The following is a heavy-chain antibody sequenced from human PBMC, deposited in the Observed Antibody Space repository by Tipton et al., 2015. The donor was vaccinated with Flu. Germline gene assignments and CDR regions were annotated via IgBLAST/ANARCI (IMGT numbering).Heavy chain of an antibody. D-gene: IGHD5-18*01. J-gene: IGHJ4*02. CDR1: GASISTGDYY. Sequence: TLSLACTDSGASISTGDYYWSWIRQPAGKGLEWIGRIYTSGSTNYNPSLKSRVTLSVDTSKNQFYLKLSSVTAADTAVYYCAAVGDTGASPGDFWGRGTLVTVSS. CDR3: AAVGDTGASPGDF. CDR2: IYTSGST. V-gene: IGHV4-61*02.